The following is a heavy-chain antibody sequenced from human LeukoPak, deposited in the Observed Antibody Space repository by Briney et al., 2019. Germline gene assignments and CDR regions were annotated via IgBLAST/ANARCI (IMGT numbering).Heavy chain of an antibody. CDR2: IKSDGST. D-gene: IGHD3-10*01. J-gene: IGHJ5*01. CDR1: GFTFSSYW. V-gene: IGHV3-74*01. Sequence: GGSLRLSCAASGFTFSSYWMHWVRQTPGKGLMWVASIKSDGSTIYADSVQGRFIISRDNAKNMVYLQMNSLRADDTAIYYCTRAITYFYGSVTYDWFDSWGQGTRVTVSS. CDR3: TRAITYFYGSVTYDWFDS.